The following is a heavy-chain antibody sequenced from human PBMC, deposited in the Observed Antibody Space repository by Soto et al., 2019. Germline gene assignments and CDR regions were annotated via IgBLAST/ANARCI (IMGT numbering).Heavy chain of an antibody. CDR2: ISGSGGST. Sequence: PGGSLRLSCAASGFTFSSYAMSWVRQAPGKGLEWVSAISGSGGSTYYADSVKGRFTTSRDNSKNTLYLQMNSLRAEDTAVYYCAKGTKIAAAGHYYYYGTDVWGQGTTVTVSS. J-gene: IGHJ6*02. CDR1: GFTFSSYA. V-gene: IGHV3-23*01. D-gene: IGHD6-13*01. CDR3: AKGTKIAAAGHYYYYGTDV.